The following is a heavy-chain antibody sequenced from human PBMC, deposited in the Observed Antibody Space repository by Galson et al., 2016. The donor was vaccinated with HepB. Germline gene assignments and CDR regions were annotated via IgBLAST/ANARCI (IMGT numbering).Heavy chain of an antibody. V-gene: IGHV3-23*01. CDR1: GISVSSYA. D-gene: IGHD6-19*01. CDR3: AKGSYSSGSAVNWFDP. CDR2: ISGGGVNT. J-gene: IGHJ5*02. Sequence: SLRLSCAVSGISVSSYAMNWVRQAPGKGLEWVSRISGGGVNTYYGDAVEGRFNVSRDNSKNTLYLQMNSLRVEDKALYYCAKGSYSSGSAVNWFDPWGQGTLVTVSS.